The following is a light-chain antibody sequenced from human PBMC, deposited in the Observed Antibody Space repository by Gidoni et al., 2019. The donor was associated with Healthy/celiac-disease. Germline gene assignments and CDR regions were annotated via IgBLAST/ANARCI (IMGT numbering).Light chain of an antibody. Sequence: SYVLTQPPSVSVAPGHTARITCGGNNIGRKSVHWYQQKPGQAPVLFVYDDSYRPSGIPERFSGSNSGNTATLTISRVEAGDEADYYCQVWDSSSDHVVFVGGTKLTVL. V-gene: IGLV3-21*02. CDR3: QVWDSSSDHVV. CDR1: NIGRKS. J-gene: IGLJ2*01. CDR2: DDS.